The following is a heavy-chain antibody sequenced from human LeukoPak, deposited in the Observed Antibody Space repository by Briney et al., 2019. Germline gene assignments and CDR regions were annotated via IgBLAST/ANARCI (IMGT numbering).Heavy chain of an antibody. D-gene: IGHD3-10*01. V-gene: IGHV4-61*02. CDR3: ARDSRVQLNDAFDI. Sequence: KTSETLSLTCTVSGGSISSGSYYWSWIRQPAGKGLEWIGRIYTSGSTNYNPSLKSRVTMSVDTSKNQFSLKLSSVTAADTAVYYCARDSRVQLNDAFDIWGQGTMVTVSS. CDR1: GGSISSGSYY. J-gene: IGHJ3*02. CDR2: IYTSGST.